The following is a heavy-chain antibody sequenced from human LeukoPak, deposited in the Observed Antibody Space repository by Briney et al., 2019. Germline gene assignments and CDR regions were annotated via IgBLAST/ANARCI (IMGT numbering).Heavy chain of an antibody. CDR1: GGSISSHY. CDR2: ISSSGYT. Sequence: SETLSLTCTVSGGSISSHYWTWIRQPAGRGLEWIGRISSSGYTNYNPSLKSRVTMSLDTSKNQFSLKLSSVTAADTAVYYCARDAFGSGSYSGDLWVDRWGQETLVSVSS. D-gene: IGHD3-10*01. CDR3: ARDAFGSGSYSGDLWVDR. J-gene: IGHJ5*02. V-gene: IGHV4-4*07.